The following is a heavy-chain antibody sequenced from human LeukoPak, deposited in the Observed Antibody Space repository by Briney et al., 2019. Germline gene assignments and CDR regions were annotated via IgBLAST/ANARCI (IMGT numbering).Heavy chain of an antibody. Sequence: SETLSLTCTVSGGSISSHYWSWIRQPPGKGLEWIGYIYYSGSTNYNPSLKSRVTISVDTSKNQFSLKLSSVTAADTAVYYCARALTDIVVVPAAGTHFHYYYYYMDVWRKGTTVTVSS. D-gene: IGHD2-2*01. CDR2: IYYSGST. CDR3: ARALTDIVVVPAAGTHFHYYYYYMDV. V-gene: IGHV4-59*11. CDR1: GGSISSHY. J-gene: IGHJ6*03.